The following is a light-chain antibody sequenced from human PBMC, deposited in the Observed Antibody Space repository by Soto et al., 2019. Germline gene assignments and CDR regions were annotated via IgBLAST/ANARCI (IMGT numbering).Light chain of an antibody. CDR2: KAS. CDR3: QQYDDLPFT. J-gene: IGKJ4*01. V-gene: IGKV1-33*01. Sequence: DIQMTQSPSSLSASVGDRVTITCQASQAIGNYLTWYQQKPGKAPKLLIYKASNLETGVPSRFSGSGSGTDFTFTINSLQPEDIATYYCQQYDDLPFTFGGGTKVEIK. CDR1: QAIGNY.